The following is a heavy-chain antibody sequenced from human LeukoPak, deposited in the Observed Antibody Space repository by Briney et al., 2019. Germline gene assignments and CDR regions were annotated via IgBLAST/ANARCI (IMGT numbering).Heavy chain of an antibody. CDR2: VDPKDGEP. Sequence: GASVKVSCKVSGYTFTDDYTHWVQQAPGKGLEWMGLVDPKDGEPAYAEKFQGRVTITEDTSTDTVYMELTNLRSEDTALYYCATDRTGYSTSWYYFDYWGQGTLVTVSS. D-gene: IGHD6-13*01. V-gene: IGHV1-69-2*01. CDR1: GYTFTDDY. CDR3: ATDRTGYSTSWYYFDY. J-gene: IGHJ4*02.